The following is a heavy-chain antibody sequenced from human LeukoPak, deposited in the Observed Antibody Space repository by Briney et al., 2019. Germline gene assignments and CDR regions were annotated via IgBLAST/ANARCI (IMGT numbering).Heavy chain of an antibody. Sequence: GGSLRLSCEASGFTFSSYWMSWVRQAPGKGLEWVANIKTDGSEKYYVDSVKGRFTISRDNAKNSLYLQMNSLRAEDTAVYYCASSLKTAAGPFDYWGQGTLVTVSS. J-gene: IGHJ4*02. CDR2: IKTDGSEK. CDR3: ASSLKTAAGPFDY. V-gene: IGHV3-7*03. D-gene: IGHD6-13*01. CDR1: GFTFSSYW.